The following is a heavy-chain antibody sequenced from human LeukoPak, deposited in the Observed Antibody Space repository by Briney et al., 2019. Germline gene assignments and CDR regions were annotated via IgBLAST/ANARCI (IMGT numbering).Heavy chain of an antibody. D-gene: IGHD3-22*01. CDR3: ARCYDYYDSSGAPFDP. V-gene: IGHV3-53*01. Sequence: GGSLRLSCAASGFTVSSNYMSWVRQAPGKGLEWVSVIYSGVSTYYADSVKGRFTISRDNSKNTLYLQMNSLRAEDTAVYYCARCYDYYDSSGAPFDPWGQGTLVTVSS. CDR1: GFTVSSNY. J-gene: IGHJ5*02. CDR2: IYSGVST.